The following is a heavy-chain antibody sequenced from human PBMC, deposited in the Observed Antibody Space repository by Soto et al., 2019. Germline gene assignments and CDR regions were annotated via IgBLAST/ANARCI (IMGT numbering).Heavy chain of an antibody. CDR2: IYYSGST. V-gene: IGHV4-39*01. CDR1: GGSISSSSYY. J-gene: IGHJ4*02. CDR3: AKYSSSSSDY. D-gene: IGHD6-6*01. Sequence: QLQLQESGPGLVKPSETLSLTCTVSGGSISSSSYYWGWIRQPPGKGLEWIGSIYYSGSTYYNPSLKSRVTISVCTSKNQFSLKLSSVTAADTAVYYCAKYSSSSSDYWGQGTLVTVSS.